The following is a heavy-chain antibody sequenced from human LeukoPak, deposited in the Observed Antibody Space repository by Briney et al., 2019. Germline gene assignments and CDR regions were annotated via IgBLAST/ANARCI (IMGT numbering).Heavy chain of an antibody. CDR2: ISSTGGTT. D-gene: IGHD6-13*01. CDR3: ARGLRRTAAGSWLDY. CDR1: GITFSSYG. Sequence: GGSLRLSCAASGITFSSYGMSWVRQAPGKGLEWVSSISSTGGTTYYADSVKGRFTISRDNAKNSLYLQMNSLRAEDTAVYYCARGLRRTAAGSWLDYWGQGTLVTVSS. J-gene: IGHJ4*02. V-gene: IGHV3-21*01.